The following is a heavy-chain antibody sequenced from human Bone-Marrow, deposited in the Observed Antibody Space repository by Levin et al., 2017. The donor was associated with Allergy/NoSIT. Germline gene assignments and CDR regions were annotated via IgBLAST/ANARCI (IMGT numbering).Heavy chain of an antibody. CDR2: IGGSGDTT. CDR1: GFTFSSFA. V-gene: IGHV3-23*01. D-gene: IGHD6-13*01. Sequence: GGSLRLSCTASGFTFSSFAMNWVRQAPGKGLEWISTIGGSGDTTYYADSVRGRFSISRDNSKNTLYLQMNSLRAEDTAVYYCAKRLTVSGWYYFDYWGRGTLVTVSS. J-gene: IGHJ4*02. CDR3: AKRLTVSGWYYFDY.